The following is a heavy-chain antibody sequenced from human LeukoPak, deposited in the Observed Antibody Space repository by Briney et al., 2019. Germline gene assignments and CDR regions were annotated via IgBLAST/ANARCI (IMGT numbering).Heavy chain of an antibody. Sequence: PGGSLRLSCAASGFTFSSYGMHWVRQAPGRGLEWVAFVPFDGIQKYYSDSLKGRFTISRDNSKNTLYLQLNSLRPDDTAVYYCAKARSGIVMETAISQWGQGTLVTVSS. CDR2: VPFDGIQK. CDR3: AKARSGIVMETAISQ. CDR1: GFTFSSYG. V-gene: IGHV3-30*02. D-gene: IGHD2-21*02. J-gene: IGHJ4*02.